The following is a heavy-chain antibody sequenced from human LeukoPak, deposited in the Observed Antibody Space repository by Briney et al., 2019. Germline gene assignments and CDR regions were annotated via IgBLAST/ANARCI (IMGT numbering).Heavy chain of an antibody. Sequence: GESLKISCKGSGSSFTSYWIGWVRQMPGKGLEWMGIIYPGDSDTRYSPSFQGQVTISADKSISTAYLQWSSLKASATAMYYCARLDRYCSGGSCPFDYWGQGTLVTVSS. J-gene: IGHJ4*02. CDR2: IYPGDSDT. CDR3: ARLDRYCSGGSCPFDY. V-gene: IGHV5-51*01. D-gene: IGHD2-15*01. CDR1: GSSFTSYW.